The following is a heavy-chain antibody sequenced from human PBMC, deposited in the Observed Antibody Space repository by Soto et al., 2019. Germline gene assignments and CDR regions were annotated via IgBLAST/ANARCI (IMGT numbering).Heavy chain of an antibody. Sequence: ASVKVSCKASGYTFTSYGISWVRQAPGQGLEWMGWISAYNGNTNYAQKLQGRVTMTTDTSTSTAYMEVRSLRSDDTAVYYCARSARSAFYGMDVWGQGTTVTVSS. CDR1: GYTFTSYG. CDR3: ARSARSAFYGMDV. V-gene: IGHV1-18*01. D-gene: IGHD6-19*01. J-gene: IGHJ6*02. CDR2: ISAYNGNT.